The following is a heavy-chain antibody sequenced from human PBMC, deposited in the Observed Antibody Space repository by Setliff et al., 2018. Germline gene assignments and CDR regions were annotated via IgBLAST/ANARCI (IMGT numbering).Heavy chain of an antibody. J-gene: IGHJ5*02. D-gene: IGHD3-22*01. CDR3: ARTNYYDSSTYFNWFDP. CDR2: IYHSGST. CDR1: GYSISSGYY. Sequence: SLTCAVSGYSISSGYYWGWIRQPPGKGLEWIGSIYHSGSTYYNPSLKSRATMSVDTSKNQFSLKLSSVTAADTAVYYCARTNYYDSSTYFNWFDPWGQGTLVTVSS. V-gene: IGHV4-38-2*01.